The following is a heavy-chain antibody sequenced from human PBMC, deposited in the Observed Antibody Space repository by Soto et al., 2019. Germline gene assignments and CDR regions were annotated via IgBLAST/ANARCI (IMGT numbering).Heavy chain of an antibody. D-gene: IGHD3-10*01. CDR3: ARGGSLWFGELGN. V-gene: IGHV3-33*01. Sequence: GGSLRLSCAASGFNFSSYGMHWVRQAPGKGLEWVAVIWYDGSNKYYADSVKGRFTISRDNSKNTLYLQMNSLRAEDTAVYYCARGGSLWFGELGNWGQGALVTVSS. CDR1: GFNFSSYG. J-gene: IGHJ4*02. CDR2: IWYDGSNK.